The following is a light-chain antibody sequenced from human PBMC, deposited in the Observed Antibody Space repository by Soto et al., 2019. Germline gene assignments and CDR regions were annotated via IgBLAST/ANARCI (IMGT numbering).Light chain of an antibody. CDR2: EVS. Sequence: QSALTQPPSASGSPGQSVTISCTGTSSDVGGYNYVSWYQQHPGKAPKLLIYEVSKRPSGVPDRFSGSKSGNTASLIVSGLQAEDEADYYCCSYAGTNNWVFGGGTQLTVL. CDR1: SSDVGGYNY. V-gene: IGLV2-8*01. J-gene: IGLJ3*02. CDR3: CSYAGTNNWV.